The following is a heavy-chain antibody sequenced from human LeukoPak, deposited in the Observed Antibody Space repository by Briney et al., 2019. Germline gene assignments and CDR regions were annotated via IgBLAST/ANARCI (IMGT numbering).Heavy chain of an antibody. CDR3: ARAVGIVVVVVARLDY. CDR1: GYTFTNNY. D-gene: IGHD2-15*01. V-gene: IGHV1-46*01. Sequence: ASVTVSCKASGYTFTNNYMHWVRQAPGQGLEWMGIINPSGGSTTYAQKFQGRVTMTRDTSTSTVYMELSSLRSEDTAVYYCARAVGIVVVVVARLDYWGQGTLVTVSS. J-gene: IGHJ4*02. CDR2: INPSGGST.